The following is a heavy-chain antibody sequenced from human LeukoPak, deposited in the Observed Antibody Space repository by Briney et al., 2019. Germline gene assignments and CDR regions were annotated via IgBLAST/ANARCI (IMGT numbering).Heavy chain of an antibody. J-gene: IGHJ4*02. CDR3: AKDIGAVAGTHYFDY. CDR2: ISKDGSNK. CDR1: GFTFSSYS. Sequence: PGGSLRLSCAASGFTFSSYSMNWVRQVPGKGLEWVAVISKDGSNKYYADSVKGRFTISRDNSRNTLYLQMNYLRAEDTAVYYCAKDIGAVAGTHYFDYWGQGTLVTVSS. V-gene: IGHV3-30*18. D-gene: IGHD6-19*01.